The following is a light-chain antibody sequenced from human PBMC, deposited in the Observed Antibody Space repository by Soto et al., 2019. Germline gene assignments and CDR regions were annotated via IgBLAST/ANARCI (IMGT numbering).Light chain of an antibody. V-gene: IGKV3-20*01. CDR3: QRYGSSRPWT. J-gene: IGKJ1*01. CDR1: QSVTSNY. CDR2: GAS. Sequence: EIVLTQSPGTLSLSPGERATLSCRVSQSVTSNYIAWYQQKPGQAPRLLIYGASSRATGIPDRFSGSGSGKDFTLTISRLEPADFAVYYCQRYGSSRPWTFGQGTKV.